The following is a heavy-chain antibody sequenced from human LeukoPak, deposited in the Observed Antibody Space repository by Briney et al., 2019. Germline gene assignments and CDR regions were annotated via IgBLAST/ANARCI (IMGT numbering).Heavy chain of an antibody. D-gene: IGHD1-20*01. J-gene: IGHJ6*03. CDR1: GYTFTSYH. V-gene: IGHV1-46*01. Sequence: ASVKVSCKASGYTFTSYHMHWVRQAPGQGLEWMGIINPSGGTTNYAQKFRGRVTMTRDMSTSTVYMELSSLRSEDTAVYYCASSITARGSYYMDVWGKGTTVTVSS. CDR2: INPSGGTT. CDR3: ASSITARGSYYMDV.